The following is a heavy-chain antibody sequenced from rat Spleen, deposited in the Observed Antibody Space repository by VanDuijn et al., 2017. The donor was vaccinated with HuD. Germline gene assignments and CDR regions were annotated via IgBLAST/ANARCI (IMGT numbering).Heavy chain of an antibody. CDR2: IWTGGST. V-gene: IGHV2-30*01. CDR1: GFSLTSYN. Sequence: QVQLKESGPGLVQPSQTLSLTCTVSGFSLTSYNVHWVRQPTGKGLEWMGIIWTGGSTDYNSALKSRLSISRDISKSQIFLKMSSLQTEDTATYYCARELLHPDFWGQGVMVTVSS. CDR3: ARELLHPDF. D-gene: IGHD1-1*01. J-gene: IGHJ2*01.